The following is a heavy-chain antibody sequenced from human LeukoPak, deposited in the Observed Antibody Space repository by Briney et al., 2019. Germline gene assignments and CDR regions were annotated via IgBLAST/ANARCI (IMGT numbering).Heavy chain of an antibody. CDR1: GGSISSYY. CDR2: IYYSGST. V-gene: IGHV4-39*01. Sequence: SETLSLTCSVSGGSISSYYWSWIRQPPGKGLEWIGSIYYSGSTYYNPSLKSRVTISVDTSKNQFSLKLNSVTATDTAVYYCARHYGPWGQGTLVTVSS. D-gene: IGHD3-10*01. CDR3: ARHYGP. J-gene: IGHJ4*02.